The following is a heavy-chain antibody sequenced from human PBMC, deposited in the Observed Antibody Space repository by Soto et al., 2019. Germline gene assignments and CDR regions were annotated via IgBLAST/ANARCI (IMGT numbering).Heavy chain of an antibody. Sequence: PGGSLRLSCAASGFTFSSYGMHWVRQAPGKGLEWVAVISYDGSNKYYADSVKGRFTISRDNSKNTLYLQMNSLRAEDTAVYYCAKVNYDFWSGYYDYWGQGTLVTVSS. CDR1: GFTFSSYG. J-gene: IGHJ4*02. CDR3: AKVNYDFWSGYYDY. V-gene: IGHV3-30*18. D-gene: IGHD3-3*01. CDR2: ISYDGSNK.